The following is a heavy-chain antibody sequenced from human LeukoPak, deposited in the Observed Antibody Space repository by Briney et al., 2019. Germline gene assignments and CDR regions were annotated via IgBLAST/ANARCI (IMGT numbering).Heavy chain of an antibody. D-gene: IGHD1-26*01. V-gene: IGHV4-39*07. CDR1: GGSLTSSTYY. CDR2: IYYSGST. J-gene: IGHJ4*02. Sequence: SETLSLTCTVPGGSLTSSTYYWGWVRQPPGKGLEWIGSIYYSGSTYYSPSLKSRVTISVDTSKNQFSLKLSSVTAADTAVYYCARRELLRVFDYWGQGILVTVSS. CDR3: ARRELLRVFDY.